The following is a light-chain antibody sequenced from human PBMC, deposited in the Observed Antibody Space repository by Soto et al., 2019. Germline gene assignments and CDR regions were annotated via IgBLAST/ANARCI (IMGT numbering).Light chain of an antibody. CDR1: QSLFYSSNNKNY. V-gene: IGKV4-1*01. CDR2: WAS. J-gene: IGKJ3*01. Sequence: DIVMTQSPDSLAVSLGERATINCRSSQSLFYSSNNKNYLAWYQQKPGQPPKLLIYWASARESGVPDRFSGSGSGTDFALTISSLQAEDVAVYYCHQYYSTPFTFGPGTKVDIK. CDR3: HQYYSTPFT.